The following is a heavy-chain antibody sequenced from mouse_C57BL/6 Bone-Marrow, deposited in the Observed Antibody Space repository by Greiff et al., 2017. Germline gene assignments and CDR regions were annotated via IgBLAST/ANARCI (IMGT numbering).Heavy chain of an antibody. D-gene: IGHD3-2*02. CDR2: INPNNGGT. J-gene: IGHJ1*03. V-gene: IGHV1-26*01. Sequence: VQLKQSGPELVKPGASVKISCKASGYTFTDYYMNWVKQSRGKSLEWIGDINPNNGGTSYNQKFKGKATLTVDKSSSTAYMELRSLTSEDSAVYYCAKERLSWYFDVWGTGTTVTVSS. CDR1: GYTFTDYY. CDR3: AKERLSWYFDV.